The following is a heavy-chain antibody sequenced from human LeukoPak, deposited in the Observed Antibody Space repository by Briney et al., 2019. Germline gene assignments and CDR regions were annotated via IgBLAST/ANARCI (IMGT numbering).Heavy chain of an antibody. CDR2: ISSSSSYI. CDR1: GFAFNTYY. Sequence: GGSLRLSCAASGFAFNTYYMHWVRQAPGKGLEWVSSISSSSSYIYYADSVKGRFTISRDNAKNSLYLQMNSLRAEDTAAYYCARRTNDFDYWGQGTLVTVSS. CDR3: ARRTNDFDY. J-gene: IGHJ4*02. D-gene: IGHD2-8*01. V-gene: IGHV3-21*01.